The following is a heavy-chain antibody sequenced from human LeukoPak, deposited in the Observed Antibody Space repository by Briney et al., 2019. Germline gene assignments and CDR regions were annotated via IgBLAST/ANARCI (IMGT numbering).Heavy chain of an antibody. D-gene: IGHD3-10*01. V-gene: IGHV3-7*01. J-gene: IGHJ4*02. Sequence: GGSLRLSCAASGFTFSSYWMSWVRQAPGKGLEWVANIKQGGSEKYYVDSVKGRFTISRDNAKNSLYLQMNSLRAEDTAVYYCARERFVYYGSGTFDYWGQGTLVTVSS. CDR2: IKQGGSEK. CDR3: ARERFVYYGSGTFDY. CDR1: GFTFSSYW.